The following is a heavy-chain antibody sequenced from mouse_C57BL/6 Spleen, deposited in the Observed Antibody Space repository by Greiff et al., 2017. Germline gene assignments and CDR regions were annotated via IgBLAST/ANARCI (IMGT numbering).Heavy chain of an antibody. Sequence: QVQLQQPGAELVRPGSSVKLSCKASGYTFTSYWMHWVKQRPIQGLEWIGNIDPSDSETHYNQKFKDKATLTVDKSSSTAYMQLSSLTSEDSAVYYCARYGDYDYARDYWGQGTSVTVSS. CDR1: GYTFTSYW. V-gene: IGHV1-52*01. J-gene: IGHJ4*01. CDR3: ARYGDYDYARDY. D-gene: IGHD1-1*02. CDR2: IDPSDSET.